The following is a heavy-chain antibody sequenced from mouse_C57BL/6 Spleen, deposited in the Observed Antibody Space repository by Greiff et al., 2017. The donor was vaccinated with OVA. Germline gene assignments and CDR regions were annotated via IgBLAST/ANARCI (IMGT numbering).Heavy chain of an antibody. Sequence: QVQLQQSGAELVKPGASVKISCKASGYAFSSYWMNWVKQRPGKGLEWIGQIYPGDGDTNYNGKFKGKATLTADKSSSTAYMQLSSLTSEDSAVYFCARLLSITTVVALDYWGQGTTLTVSS. CDR3: ARLLSITTVVALDY. CDR2: IYPGDGDT. D-gene: IGHD1-1*01. CDR1: GYAFSSYW. J-gene: IGHJ2*01. V-gene: IGHV1-80*01.